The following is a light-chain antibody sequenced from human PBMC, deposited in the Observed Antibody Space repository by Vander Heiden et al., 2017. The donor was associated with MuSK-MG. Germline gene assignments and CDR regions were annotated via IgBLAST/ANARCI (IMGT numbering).Light chain of an antibody. CDR2: SNN. Sequence: QSVLTQPPSASGTPGPRVTISCSGRSSNIGSNAVNWYQRLPGTAPKLLIYSNNQRPSGVPDRFSGSKSGTSASLAISGLQSEDEADYYCAAWDDSLNGPNWVFGGGTKLTVL. CDR1: SSNIGSNA. V-gene: IGLV1-44*01. J-gene: IGLJ3*02. CDR3: AAWDDSLNGPNWV.